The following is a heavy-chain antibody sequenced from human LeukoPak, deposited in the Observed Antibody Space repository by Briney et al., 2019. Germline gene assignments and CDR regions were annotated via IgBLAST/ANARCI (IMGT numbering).Heavy chain of an antibody. V-gene: IGHV3-23*01. J-gene: IGHJ4*02. CDR2: ISGSGGST. Sequence: GGSLRLSCAASGFTFSSYGMSWVRQAPGKGLEWVSAISGSGGSTYYADSVKGRFTISRDNSKNTLYLQMNSLRAEDTAVYYCAKNPSAIVVVPAAIAYYFDYWGQGTLVTVSS. D-gene: IGHD2-2*01. CDR1: GFTFSSYG. CDR3: AKNPSAIVVVPAAIAYYFDY.